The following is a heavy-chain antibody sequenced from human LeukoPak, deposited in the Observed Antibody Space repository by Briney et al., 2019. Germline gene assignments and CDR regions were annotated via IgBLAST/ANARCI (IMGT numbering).Heavy chain of an antibody. J-gene: IGHJ5*02. CDR1: GGSIIRYY. V-gene: IGHV4-59*01. CDR3: ARGLRPHYCSSTSCYIMNWFDP. CDR2: IYYSGST. D-gene: IGHD2-2*01. Sequence: SETLSLTCTVSGGSIIRYYWSWIRQPPGKGLEWSWYIYYSGSTNYNPSLTSRVTISVDTSKNQFSLKLSSVTAADTAVYYCARGLRPHYCSSTSCYIMNWFDPWGQGTLVTVSS.